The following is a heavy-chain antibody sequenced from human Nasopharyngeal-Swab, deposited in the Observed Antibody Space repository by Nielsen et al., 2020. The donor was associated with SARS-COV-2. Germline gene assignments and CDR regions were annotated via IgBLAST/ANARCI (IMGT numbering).Heavy chain of an antibody. Sequence: GESLKISCAGSGFTFNSYSMIWVRQVPGEGLEWVSSISGSGSYVYYADSVKGRFTISKDSAKNSLYLQMNSLRADDTAVSFCARIAGRGSIYYYYMDVWGTGTTVTVSS. V-gene: IGHV3-21*01. J-gene: IGHJ6*03. CDR2: ISGSGSYV. CDR1: GFTFNSYS. D-gene: IGHD1-26*01. CDR3: ARIAGRGSIYYYYMDV.